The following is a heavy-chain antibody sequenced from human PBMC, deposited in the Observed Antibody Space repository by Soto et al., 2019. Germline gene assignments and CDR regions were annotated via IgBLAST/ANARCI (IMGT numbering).Heavy chain of an antibody. CDR1: GGTFSSYA. CDR2: IIPIFGTA. J-gene: IGHJ4*02. D-gene: IGHD6-6*01. V-gene: IGHV1-69*13. CDR3: ARVGQHVDDSRSLSTSNFDE. Sequence: ASVKVSCKASGGTFSSYAISWVRQAPGQGLEWMGGIIPIFGTANYARKFQGRVTITADESTSTAYMDLSSLRSEDTAVYYCARVGQHVDDSRSLSTSNFDEWGKGTLAT.